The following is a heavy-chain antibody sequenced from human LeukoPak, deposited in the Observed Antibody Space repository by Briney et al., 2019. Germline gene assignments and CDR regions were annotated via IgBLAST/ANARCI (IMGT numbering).Heavy chain of an antibody. Sequence: WVRQAPGKGLEWIGTIYWRGSTFYNPSLKSRVSISVDTSKNQFSLKLISVTAADTAVFYCARLVAASGSAYLDYWGQGTLVTVSS. CDR3: ARLVAASGSAYLDY. V-gene: IGHV4-39*01. CDR2: IYWRGST. J-gene: IGHJ4*02. D-gene: IGHD6-13*01.